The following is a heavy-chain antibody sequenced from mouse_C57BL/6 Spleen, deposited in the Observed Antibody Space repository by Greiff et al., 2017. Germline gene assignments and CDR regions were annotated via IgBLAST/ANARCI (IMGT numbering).Heavy chain of an antibody. CDR2: IAPSDSYT. J-gene: IGHJ1*03. CDR1: GSTFTSYW. Sequence: QVQLQQPGAELVKPGASVKLSCKASGSTFTSYWMQWVKPRPGQGLEWIGEIAPSDSYTNYNQKFKGRATLTVDTSTRTAYMQLSSLTSEDSAVYYCARGESWGCDVWGTGTTVSVSS. CDR3: ARGESWGCDV. D-gene: IGHD3-3*01. V-gene: IGHV1-50*01.